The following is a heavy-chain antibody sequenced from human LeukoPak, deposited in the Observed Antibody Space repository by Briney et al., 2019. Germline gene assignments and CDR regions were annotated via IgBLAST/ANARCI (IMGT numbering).Heavy chain of an antibody. J-gene: IGHJ5*02. V-gene: IGHV4-59*08. CDR3: ARHDPGWFDT. D-gene: IGHD7-27*01. CDR1: GGSISSCY. CDR2: IHYSGST. Sequence: SETLSLTCTVSGGSISSCYWSWIRQPPGKGLEWIGYIHYSGSTNYNPSLKSRATISVDTSKAHFSLKLSSATATDTAAYYCARHDPGWFDTWGQGTLVTVSS.